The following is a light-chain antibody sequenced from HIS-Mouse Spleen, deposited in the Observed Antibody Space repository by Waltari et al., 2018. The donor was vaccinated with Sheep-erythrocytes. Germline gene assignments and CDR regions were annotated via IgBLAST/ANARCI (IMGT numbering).Light chain of an antibody. CDR1: KLGDKY. CDR2: QDS. V-gene: IGLV3-1*01. CDR3: QAWDSSTAWV. J-gene: IGLJ3*02. Sequence: SYELTQPPSVSVSPGQTASITCSGDKLGDKYACWYQQKPGQSPVLVIYQDSKRPSGIPGGFSSSNSGNTATLTISGTQAMDEADYYCQAWDSSTAWVFGGGTKLTVL.